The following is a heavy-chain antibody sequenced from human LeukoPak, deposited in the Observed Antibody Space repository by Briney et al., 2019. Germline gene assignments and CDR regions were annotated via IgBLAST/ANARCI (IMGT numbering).Heavy chain of an antibody. CDR1: GFSFSTYA. D-gene: IGHD6-19*01. Sequence: GGSLRLSCVASGFSFSTYAMNWVRQAPGKGLEWVSTISSTSGRTYYADSVKGRFTISRDNSKNTLDFQMNSLRVEDTAVYYCAKGRGISVAAGSYFFDSWGQGARVTVSS. J-gene: IGHJ4*02. CDR2: ISSTSGRT. CDR3: AKGRGISVAAGSYFFDS. V-gene: IGHV3-23*01.